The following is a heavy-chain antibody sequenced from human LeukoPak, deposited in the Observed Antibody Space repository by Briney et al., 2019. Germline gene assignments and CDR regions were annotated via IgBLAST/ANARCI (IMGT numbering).Heavy chain of an antibody. Sequence: SETLSLTCTVSGGSISSYYWSWIRQPAGKGLEWIGRIYTSGSTNYNPSLKSRVTMSVDTSKNQFSLKLSSVTAADTAVYYCARDRGIYGSGSYSDYWGQGTLVTVFS. V-gene: IGHV4-4*07. CDR3: ARDRGIYGSGSYSDY. J-gene: IGHJ4*02. D-gene: IGHD3-10*01. CDR1: GGSISSYY. CDR2: IYTSGST.